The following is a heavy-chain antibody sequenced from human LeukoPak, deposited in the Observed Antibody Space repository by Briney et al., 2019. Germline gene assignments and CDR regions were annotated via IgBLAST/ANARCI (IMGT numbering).Heavy chain of an antibody. CDR3: ARDRGIAAAGDY. CDR2: INPNSGGT. V-gene: IGHV1-2*02. D-gene: IGHD6-13*01. Sequence: ASVKVSCKASGYTFTGYYMHWVRQAPGQGLEWTGWINPNSGGTNYAQKFQGRVTMTRDTSISTAYMELSRLRSDDTAVYYCARDRGIAAAGDYWGQGTLVTVSS. CDR1: GYTFTGYY. J-gene: IGHJ4*02.